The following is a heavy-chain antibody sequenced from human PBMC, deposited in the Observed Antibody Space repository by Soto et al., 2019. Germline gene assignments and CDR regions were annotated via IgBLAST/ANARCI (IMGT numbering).Heavy chain of an antibody. D-gene: IGHD2-21*01. V-gene: IGHV4-30-4*01. CDR3: ARDLNIWVVDPRYNWFDP. CDR2: IYYSGST. J-gene: IGHJ5*02. Sequence: LSLTCTVSGGSISPGDYYLGCIRQPPGKGLEGIGYIYYSGSTYYNPSRKSRVTISVDTSKNQFSLKLRSVTAADTDVFYCARDLNIWVVDPRYNWFDPWGQGTLVTVSS. CDR1: GGSISPGDYY.